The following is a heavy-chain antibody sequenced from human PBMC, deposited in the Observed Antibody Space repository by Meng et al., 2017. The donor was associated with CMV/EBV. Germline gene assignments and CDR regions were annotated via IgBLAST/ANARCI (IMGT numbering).Heavy chain of an antibody. J-gene: IGHJ6*02. CDR1: GFTFSSYW. D-gene: IGHD2-2*02. CDR2: IKQDGSEK. Sequence: GGSLRLSCAASGFTFSSYWMSWVRQAPGKGLEWVANIKQDGSEKYYVDSVKGRFTISRDNAKNSLYLKMNSQRAEDTAVYYCAREDCGRTSGYTGYYGMDVWGQGTTVTVSS. V-gene: IGHV3-7*01. CDR3: AREDCGRTSGYTGYYGMDV.